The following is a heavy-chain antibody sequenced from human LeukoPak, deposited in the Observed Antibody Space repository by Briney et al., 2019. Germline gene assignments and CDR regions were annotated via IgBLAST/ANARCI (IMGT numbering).Heavy chain of an antibody. J-gene: IGHJ4*02. CDR3: ARGELGDCTGGSCYFDY. D-gene: IGHD2-15*01. V-gene: IGHV3-21*01. CDR1: GFTFSSYN. CDR2: IGSSSNYI. Sequence: GGSLRLSCAASGFTFSSYNMHWVRQAPGEGLEWVSSIGSSSNYIHYADSLKGRFTISRDYAKNSLYLQMNSLKAEDTAVYYCARGELGDCTGGSCYFDYWGQGTLVTVSS.